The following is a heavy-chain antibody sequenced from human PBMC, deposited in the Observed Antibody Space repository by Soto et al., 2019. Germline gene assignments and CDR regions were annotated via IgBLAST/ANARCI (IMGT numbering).Heavy chain of an antibody. V-gene: IGHV4-59*01. D-gene: IGHD1-7*01. J-gene: IGHJ5*02. CDR2: IYYSGST. Sequence: QVQLQESGPGLVKPSETLSLTCTVSGGSMSSYYWNWIRQPPGKGLEWMGYIYYSGSTNYNPSLKSRVTIAIDTSKNQFSLRLNSVTAADTAVYYCARLAGFRITRTTFVDSSWFDTWGQGTLVTVSS. CDR1: GGSMSSYY. CDR3: ARLAGFRITRTTFVDSSWFDT.